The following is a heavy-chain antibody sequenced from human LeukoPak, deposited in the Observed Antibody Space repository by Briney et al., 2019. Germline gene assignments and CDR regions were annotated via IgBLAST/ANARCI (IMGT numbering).Heavy chain of an antibody. CDR2: INPSGGST. Sequence: ASVKVSCKASGYTFTNYHMHWVRQAPGQGLEWMGIINPSGGSTSNAQKFQGRVTMPRDTSTSIVYMELSSLRSEDTAVYYCARSSDSYYMDVWGKGTTVTVSS. CDR3: ARSSDSYYMDV. J-gene: IGHJ6*03. CDR1: GYTFTNYH. V-gene: IGHV1-46*01. D-gene: IGHD6-19*01.